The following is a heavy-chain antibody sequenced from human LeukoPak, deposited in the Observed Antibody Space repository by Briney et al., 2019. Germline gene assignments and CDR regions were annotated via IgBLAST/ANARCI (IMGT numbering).Heavy chain of an antibody. V-gene: IGHV1-2*02. CDR1: GYTFTGYY. J-gene: IGHJ5*02. Sequence: ASVKVSCKASGYTFTGYYMHWVRQAPGQGLEWMGWINPNSGGTNYAQKFQGRVTMTRDTAISTAYMELSSLRSDDTAVYYCARSSQIGYSIVWYNWFDPWGQETLVTVSS. CDR3: ARSSQIGYSIVWYNWFDP. CDR2: INPNSGGT. D-gene: IGHD6-19*01.